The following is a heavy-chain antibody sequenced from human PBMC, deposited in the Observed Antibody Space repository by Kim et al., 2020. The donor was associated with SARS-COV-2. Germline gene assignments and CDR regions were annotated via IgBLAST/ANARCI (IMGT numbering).Heavy chain of an antibody. J-gene: IGHJ4*02. CDR2: IYYSGSN. CDR3: ATGYGSGSYYLD. CDR1: GGSISSGGYY. V-gene: IGHV4-31*01. Sequence: SETLSLTCTVSGGSISSGGYYWSWIRQHPGKGLEWIGYIYYSGSNYYNPFLKSLVTISVDPSKNQFSLKLSSVTAADTSVYYCATGYGSGSYYLDWGQGTLVTVSS. D-gene: IGHD3-10*01.